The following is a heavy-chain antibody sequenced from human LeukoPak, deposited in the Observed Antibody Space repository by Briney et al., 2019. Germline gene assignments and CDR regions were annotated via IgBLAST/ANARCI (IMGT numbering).Heavy chain of an antibody. CDR2: ISSSSSYI. Sequence: AGGSLRLSCAASGFTLSSYSMNWVRQAPGKGLEWVSSISSSSSYIYYADSVKGRFTISRDNAKNSLYLQMNSLRAEDTAVYYCARDVNERIVVVVAATTLFDYWGQGTLVTVSS. J-gene: IGHJ4*02. V-gene: IGHV3-21*01. CDR1: GFTLSSYS. D-gene: IGHD2-15*01. CDR3: ARDVNERIVVVVAATTLFDY.